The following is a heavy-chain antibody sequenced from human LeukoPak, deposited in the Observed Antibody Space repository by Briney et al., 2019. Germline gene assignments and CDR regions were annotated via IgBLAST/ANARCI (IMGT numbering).Heavy chain of an antibody. CDR2: ISSSSEAT. V-gene: IGHV3-48*04. J-gene: IGHJ4*02. CDR1: GFTFSTYS. D-gene: IGHD1-26*01. Sequence: GGSLRLSCAASGFTFSTYSLTWVRQPPGKGLEWVSYISSSSEATSYADSVKGRFTSSRDYAKNSLYLQMTSLRAEDTAVYYCARVARGNYYHFDSWGQGTLVTVSS. CDR3: ARVARGNYYHFDS.